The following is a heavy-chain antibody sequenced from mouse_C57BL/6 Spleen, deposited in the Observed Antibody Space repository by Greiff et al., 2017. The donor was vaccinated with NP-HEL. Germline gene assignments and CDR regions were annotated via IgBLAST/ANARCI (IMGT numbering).Heavy chain of an antibody. J-gene: IGHJ1*03. Sequence: EVQLVESEGGLVQPGSSMKLSCTASGFTFSDYYMAWVRQVPEKGLEWVANINYDGSSTYYLDSLKSRFIISRDNAKNILYLQMSSLKSEDTATYYCARDPVREGYFDVWGTGTTVTVSS. V-gene: IGHV5-16*01. CDR3: ARDPVREGYFDV. D-gene: IGHD1-1*01. CDR2: INYDGSST. CDR1: GFTFSDYY.